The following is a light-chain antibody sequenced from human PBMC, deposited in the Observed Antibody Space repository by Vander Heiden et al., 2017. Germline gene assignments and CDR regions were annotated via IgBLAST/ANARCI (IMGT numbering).Light chain of an antibody. CDR1: QSVTANY. V-gene: IGKV3-20*01. CDR2: GAS. J-gene: IGKJ4*01. CDR3: HQYGTSPLT. Sequence: EKVLTQSQGTLSLSPGERATLSCRASQSVTANYFAWYQQKPGQAPRLLIYGASIRATGIPDRFSGSGSGTDFTLTINRLEPEDCAVYYCHQYGTSPLTFGGGTRVEIK.